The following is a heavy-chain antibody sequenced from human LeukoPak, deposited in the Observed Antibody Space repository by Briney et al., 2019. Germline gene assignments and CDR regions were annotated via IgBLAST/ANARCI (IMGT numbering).Heavy chain of an antibody. CDR2: ISAYNGNT. CDR1: GYTFTRYG. Sequence: ASVKASCKASGYTFTRYGISWVRHAPGQGLECVGCISAYNGNTNYAQKLQGRVTMTTDTSTSTAYMELRSLRSDDTAVYYCARDLVYYYGMDVWGQGTTVTVSS. D-gene: IGHD6-6*01. J-gene: IGHJ6*02. V-gene: IGHV1-18*01. CDR3: ARDLVYYYGMDV.